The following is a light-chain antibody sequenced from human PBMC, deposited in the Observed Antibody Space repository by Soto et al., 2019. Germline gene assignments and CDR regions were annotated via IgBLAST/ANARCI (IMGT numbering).Light chain of an antibody. J-gene: IGKJ1*01. V-gene: IGKV1-5*01. Sequence: IQMTQSPSSLSASVGSRVSITCRASQSISSWLAWYQQKPGKAPKLLIYDASSLESGVPSRFSGSGSGTEFTLTISSLQPDDFATYYCQQYNSYSTFGQGTKVDI. CDR3: QQYNSYST. CDR1: QSISSW. CDR2: DAS.